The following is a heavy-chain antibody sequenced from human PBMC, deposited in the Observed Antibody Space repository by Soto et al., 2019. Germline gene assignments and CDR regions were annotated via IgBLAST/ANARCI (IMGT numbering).Heavy chain of an antibody. D-gene: IGHD2-2*01. CDR2: INPNSGGT. Sequence: ASVNVSCKASGYTFTGYYMHWVRQAPGQGLEWMGWINPNSGGTNYAQKFQGRVTMTRDTSISTAYMELSRLRSDDTAVYYCARQLVVVPAASDYWGQGTLVTVSS. CDR3: ARQLVVVPAASDY. CDR1: GYTFTGYY. J-gene: IGHJ4*02. V-gene: IGHV1-2*02.